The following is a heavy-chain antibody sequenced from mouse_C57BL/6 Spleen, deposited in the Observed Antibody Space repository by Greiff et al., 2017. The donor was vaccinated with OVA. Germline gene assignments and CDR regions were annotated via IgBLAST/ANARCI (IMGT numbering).Heavy chain of an antibody. D-gene: IGHD1-1*01. CDR3: ARSSSYYGSSYFDY. CDR2: IYPGSGST. Sequence: QVQLQQPGAELVKPGASVKMSCKASGYTFTSYWITWVKQRPGQGLEWIGDIYPGSGSTNYNEKFKSKATLTVDTSSSSAYMQLSSLTSEDSAVYYCARSSSYYGSSYFDYWGQGTTLTVSS. V-gene: IGHV1-55*01. CDR1: GYTFTSYW. J-gene: IGHJ2*01.